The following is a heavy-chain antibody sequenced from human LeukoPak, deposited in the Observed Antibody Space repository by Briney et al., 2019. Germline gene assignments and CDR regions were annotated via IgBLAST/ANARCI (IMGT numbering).Heavy chain of an antibody. CDR1: GGSFSGYY. J-gene: IGHJ3*02. Sequence: SETLSLTCAVYGGSFSGYYWSWIRQPPGKGLEWIGEINHSGSTNYNPSLKSRVTISVDTSKNQFSLKLSSVTAADTAVYYCAREPYGSGRLDAFDIWGQGTMVTVSS. V-gene: IGHV4-34*01. CDR3: AREPYGSGRLDAFDI. D-gene: IGHD3-10*01. CDR2: INHSGST.